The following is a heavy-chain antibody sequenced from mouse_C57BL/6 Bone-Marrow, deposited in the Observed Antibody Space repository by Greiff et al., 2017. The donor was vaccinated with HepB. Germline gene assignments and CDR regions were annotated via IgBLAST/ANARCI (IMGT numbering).Heavy chain of an antibody. CDR1: GYTFTSYW. D-gene: IGHD1-1*01. Sequence: QVQLQQPGAELVKPGASVKLSCKASGYTFTSYWMHWVKQRPGRGLEWIGRIDPNSGGTKYNEKFKSKATLTVDKPSSTAYMKLSSLTSEDSAVYYCAREDYYGSSYWYFDVWGTGTTVTVSS. CDR2: IDPNSGGT. J-gene: IGHJ1*03. CDR3: AREDYYGSSYWYFDV. V-gene: IGHV1-72*01.